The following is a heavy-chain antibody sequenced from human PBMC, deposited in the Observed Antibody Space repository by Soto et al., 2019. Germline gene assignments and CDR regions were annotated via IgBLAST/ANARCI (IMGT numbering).Heavy chain of an antibody. CDR3: XXXXXXXLKWFDP. Sequence: QVQLVQSGAEVKKPGSSVKVSCKASGGTFSSYAISWVRQAPGQGLEWMGGIIPIFGTANYAQKFQGRVTIXXXXXXXXXXXXXXXXXXXXXXXXXXXXXXXXXLKWFDPWGQGTLVTVSS. J-gene: IGHJ5*02. CDR2: IIPIFGTA. CDR1: GGTFSSYA. V-gene: IGHV1-69*01.